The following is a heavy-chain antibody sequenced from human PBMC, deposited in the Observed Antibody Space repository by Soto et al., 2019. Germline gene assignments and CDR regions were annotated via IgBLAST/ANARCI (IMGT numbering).Heavy chain of an antibody. V-gene: IGHV3-7*01. Sequence: EVQLVESGGGLVQPGGSLRLSCAASGFTFSRYWMSWVRQAPGKGLEWVANTKQDGSADYSVDSVKGRFTISRDNAKNSLYLQMNNLRAEDTAMYCCARELGDYAPNPCDYWGQGTLVTVSS. J-gene: IGHJ4*02. D-gene: IGHD4-17*01. CDR3: ARELGDYAPNPCDY. CDR2: TKQDGSAD. CDR1: GFTFSRYW.